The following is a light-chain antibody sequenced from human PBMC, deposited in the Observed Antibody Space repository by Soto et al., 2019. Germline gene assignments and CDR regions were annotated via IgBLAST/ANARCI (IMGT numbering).Light chain of an antibody. J-gene: IGKJ3*01. Sequence: EIVMTQSPATLSVSTGERATLSCRTSQSVSGNLAWYQQKPGQAPRLLIYGASTRATGIPARFSGSGSGTEFTLTISSLQSEDFAVYYCQQYNNWPPITFGPGTKVDIK. CDR2: GAS. CDR3: QQYNNWPPIT. CDR1: QSVSGN. V-gene: IGKV3-15*01.